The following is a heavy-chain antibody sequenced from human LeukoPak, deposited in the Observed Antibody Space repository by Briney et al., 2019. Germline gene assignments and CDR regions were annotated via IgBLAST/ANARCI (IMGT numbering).Heavy chain of an antibody. D-gene: IGHD6-6*01. CDR3: ARDVRPDY. Sequence: GASLRLSCAASGFTFSSYWMSWVRQAPGEGLEWVANIKQDGTEKYYMDSVKGRFSISRDNAKNSLYLQMNALRAEDTAVYYCARDVRPDYWGQGTLVTVST. CDR1: GFTFSSYW. V-gene: IGHV3-7*04. J-gene: IGHJ4*02. CDR2: IKQDGTEK.